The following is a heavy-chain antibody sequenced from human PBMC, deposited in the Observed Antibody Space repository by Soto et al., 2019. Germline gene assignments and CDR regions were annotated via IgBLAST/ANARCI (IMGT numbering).Heavy chain of an antibody. V-gene: IGHV4-39*01. CDR3: ARQAAAPGIDLWFDP. Sequence: VLGGTIISSRSYRTCYHQPPGKELEWIANIFYAGNTYYNPSLKSRVTVSVDTSKNQFSLKLDSVTAADTAVYYCARQAAAPGIDLWFDPWGQGTLVTVSS. CDR1: GGTIISSRSY. D-gene: IGHD6-13*01. J-gene: IGHJ5*02. CDR2: IFYAGNT.